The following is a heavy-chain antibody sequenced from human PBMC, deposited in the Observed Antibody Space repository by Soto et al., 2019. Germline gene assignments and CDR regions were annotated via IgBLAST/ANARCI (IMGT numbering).Heavy chain of an antibody. V-gene: IGHV4-39*01. CDR3: AKSAVAGSLAWFDP. D-gene: IGHD6-19*01. J-gene: IGHJ5*02. Sequence: PSETLSLTCTVSGGSITSSYSYWGWIRQSPGKGLEWIGSISYSGSTYYNPSLKSRVTISRDMSKNQFSLKLSSVTAADTTVYYCAKSAVAGSLAWFDPWGQGTLVTVSS. CDR2: ISYSGST. CDR1: GGSITSSYSY.